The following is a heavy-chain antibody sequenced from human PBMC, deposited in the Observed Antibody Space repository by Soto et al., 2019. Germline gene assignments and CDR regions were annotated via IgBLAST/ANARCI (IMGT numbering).Heavy chain of an antibody. Sequence: PGESLQISCKGSGYSFTTYWIGWVRQMPGKGLEWMGIIYPSDSDTRYSPSFQGRVTISADKSISTAHLQWSSLKASDTAMYYCAVLWSGYYTAYDYWGQGTLVTVSS. CDR3: AVLWSGYYTAYDY. D-gene: IGHD3-3*01. CDR2: IYPSDSDT. CDR1: GYSFTTYW. V-gene: IGHV5-51*03. J-gene: IGHJ4*02.